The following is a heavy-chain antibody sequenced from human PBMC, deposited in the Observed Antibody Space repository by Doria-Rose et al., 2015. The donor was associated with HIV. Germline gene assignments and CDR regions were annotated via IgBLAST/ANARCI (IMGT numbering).Heavy chain of an antibody. CDR3: ARIKSSRWYHKYYFDF. Sequence: QVTLKEPGPVLVKPTETLTLTCTVSGVSLSSPGMGVSWIRQPPGKALEWLANNFSDDERYYKTSLKSRLTISRGTSKSQVVLTMTDMDPVDTATYYCARIKSSRWYHKYYFDFWGQGTLGIVSA. CDR1: GVSLSSPGMG. D-gene: IGHD6-13*01. J-gene: IGHJ4*02. V-gene: IGHV2-26*01. CDR2: NFSDDER.